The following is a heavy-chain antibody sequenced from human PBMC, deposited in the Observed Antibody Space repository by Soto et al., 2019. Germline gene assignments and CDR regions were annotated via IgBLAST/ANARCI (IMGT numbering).Heavy chain of an antibody. V-gene: IGHV4-39*01. Sequence: QVKLQESGPGLVKPSETLSLTCTVSGGSISSSSYYWGWIRQPPGKGLEWIGTIYFSGGTSYNPSLKSRVAIYVDPSKSQFSLKLSPVTAADMAVYYCARPPYSTSLDYWGQGTLVTVSS. CDR2: IYFSGGT. J-gene: IGHJ4*02. CDR3: ARPPYSTSLDY. D-gene: IGHD1-26*01. CDR1: GGSISSSSYY.